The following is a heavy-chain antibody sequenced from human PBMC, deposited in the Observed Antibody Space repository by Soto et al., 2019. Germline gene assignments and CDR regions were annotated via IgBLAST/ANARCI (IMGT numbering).Heavy chain of an antibody. Sequence: SGITCGSRSISWVLQAPGEGLEWVSTITDTGGDTKYADSVRGRFTMSRDNSKKTLYLQMNSLRVEDSALYYCARGSTDSYPGSRIFDFWGRGTLVTVSS. CDR1: GITCGSRS. J-gene: IGHJ4*02. CDR3: ARGSTDSYPGSRIFDF. CDR2: ITDTGGDT. V-gene: IGHV3-23*01. D-gene: IGHD3-10*01.